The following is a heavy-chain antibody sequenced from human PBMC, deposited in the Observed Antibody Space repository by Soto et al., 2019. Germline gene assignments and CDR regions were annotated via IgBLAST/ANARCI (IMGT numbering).Heavy chain of an antibody. D-gene: IGHD3-22*01. Sequence: GSLRLSCAASGFTFSSYGMHWVRQAPGKGLEWVAVISYDGSNKYYADSVKGRFTISRDNSKNTLYLQMNSLRAEDTAVYYCAKELLGSYYYDSSGLDYWGQGTLVTVSS. CDR2: ISYDGSNK. J-gene: IGHJ4*02. V-gene: IGHV3-30*18. CDR3: AKELLGSYYYDSSGLDY. CDR1: GFTFSSYG.